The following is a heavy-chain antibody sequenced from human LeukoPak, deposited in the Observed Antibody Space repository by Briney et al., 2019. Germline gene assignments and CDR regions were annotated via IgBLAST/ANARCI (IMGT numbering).Heavy chain of an antibody. J-gene: IGHJ4*02. CDR3: AKGRVTMVRGAFVY. V-gene: IGHV3-21*04. D-gene: IGHD3-10*01. CDR1: GFTFSSYS. CDR2: ISSSSSYI. Sequence: GGSLRLSCAASGFTFSSYSMNWVRQAPGKGLEWVSSISSSSSYIYYADSVKGRFTISRDNSKNTLYLQMNSLRAEDTAVYYCAKGRVTMVRGAFVYWGQGTLVTVSS.